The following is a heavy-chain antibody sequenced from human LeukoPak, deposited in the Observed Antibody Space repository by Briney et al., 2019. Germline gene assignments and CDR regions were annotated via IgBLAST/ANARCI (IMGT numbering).Heavy chain of an antibody. J-gene: IGHJ4*02. D-gene: IGHD1-26*01. Sequence: GGSLRLSCAASGFTFIKYWMSWVRQAPGKGLEWVANIKQDGSEKDYVDSVKGRFTISRDNAKNSLYLRMNSLRAEDTAVYYCAREGAGGFDYWGQGTLVTVSS. CDR1: GFTFIKYW. CDR2: IKQDGSEK. CDR3: AREGAGGFDY. V-gene: IGHV3-7*01.